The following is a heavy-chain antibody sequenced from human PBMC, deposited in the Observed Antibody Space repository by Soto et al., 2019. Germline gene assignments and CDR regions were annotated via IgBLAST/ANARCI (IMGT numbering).Heavy chain of an antibody. D-gene: IGHD5-12*01. Sequence: EVQLVESGGGLVQPGGSLRLSCAASGFTCSDYLMSWVRQAPGKGLEWVANIQEDGSEKYYVDSVKGRFTISRDNAKNSLYLQMNSLRGEDTAVYHCARLVGYGWFDPGGQGTLGTFSS. V-gene: IGHV3-7*05. CDR3: ARLVGYGWFDP. CDR1: GFTCSDYL. CDR2: IQEDGSEK. J-gene: IGHJ5*02.